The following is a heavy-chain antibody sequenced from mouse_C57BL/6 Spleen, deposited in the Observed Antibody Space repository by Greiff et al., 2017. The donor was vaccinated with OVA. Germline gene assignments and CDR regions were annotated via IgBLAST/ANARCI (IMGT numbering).Heavy chain of an antibody. CDR2: INPGSGGT. D-gene: IGHD2-4*01. CDR3: ARIYYDYDEYYFDY. CDR1: GYAFTNYL. V-gene: IGHV1-54*01. J-gene: IGHJ2*01. Sequence: QVQLKQSGAELVRPGTSVKVSCKASGYAFTNYLIEWVKQRPGQGLEWIGVINPGSGGTNYNEKFKGKATLTADKSSSTAYMQLSSLTSEDSAVYFCARIYYDYDEYYFDYWGQGTTLTVSS.